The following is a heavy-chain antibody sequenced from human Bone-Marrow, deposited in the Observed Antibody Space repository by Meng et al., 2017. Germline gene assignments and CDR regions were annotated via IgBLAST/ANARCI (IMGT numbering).Heavy chain of an antibody. Sequence: QVQVQESGPGLVKPSQTLSLTCTVSGGSISSGGYYWNWIRQHPGKGLEWIGYIYYSGSTYYNPSLKSRITISVDTSKNHFSLKLSSVTAADTAVYYCASLYGVVGASWFDPWGQGTLVTVSS. CDR2: IYYSGST. J-gene: IGHJ5*02. D-gene: IGHD1-26*01. CDR1: GGSISSGGYY. CDR3: ASLYGVVGASWFDP. V-gene: IGHV4-31*03.